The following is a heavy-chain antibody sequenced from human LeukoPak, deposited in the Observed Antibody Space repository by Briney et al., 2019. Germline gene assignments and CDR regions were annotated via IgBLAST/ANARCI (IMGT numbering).Heavy chain of an antibody. CDR3: ARIGGVAATNAFDI. V-gene: IGHV3-23*01. CDR1: GFTFSSYA. D-gene: IGHD4-17*01. J-gene: IGHJ3*02. CDR2: ISGSGGST. Sequence: PGGSLRLSCAASGFTFSSYAMSWVRQAPGKGLEWVSAISGSGGSTYYADSVKGRFTISRDNSKNSLYLHMNSLRAEDTAVYYCARIGGVAATNAFDIWGQGTMVTVSS.